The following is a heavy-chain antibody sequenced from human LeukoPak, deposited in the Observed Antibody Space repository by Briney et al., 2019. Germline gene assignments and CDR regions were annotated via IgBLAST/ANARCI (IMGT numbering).Heavy chain of an antibody. V-gene: IGHV3-74*01. Sequence: GGSLRLSCAASGFTFRSYWMHWVRQAPGKGLVWVSRINTDGSSTSYADSVKGRFTISRDNAKNTLYLQMNSLRAEDTAVYYCARGKTPAVTTPFDCWGQGTLVTVSS. D-gene: IGHD4-17*01. CDR2: INTDGSST. J-gene: IGHJ4*02. CDR3: ARGKTPAVTTPFDC. CDR1: GFTFRSYW.